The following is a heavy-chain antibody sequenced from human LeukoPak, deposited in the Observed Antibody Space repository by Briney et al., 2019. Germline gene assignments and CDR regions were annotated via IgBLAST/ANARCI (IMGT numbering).Heavy chain of an antibody. J-gene: IGHJ4*02. CDR1: GVSISSGSDY. Sequence: SETLSLACNVSGVSISSGSDYWGWIRQPPGKGLEWIGEINHSGSTYYSPSLKSRVTISVDTSKNQFSLKLSSVTAADTAVYYCARSGIGADATDYWGQGTLVTVSS. CDR3: ARSGIGADATDY. D-gene: IGHD6-13*01. V-gene: IGHV4-39*07. CDR2: INHSGST.